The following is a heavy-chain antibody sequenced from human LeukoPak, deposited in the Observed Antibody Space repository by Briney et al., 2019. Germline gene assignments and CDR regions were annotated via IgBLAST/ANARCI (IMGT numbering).Heavy chain of an antibody. CDR1: GDSINSLDL. Sequence: SGTLSLTCTVSGDSINSLDLWSWVRQPPGKGLEWIGYIYHSGSTYYNPSLKSRVTISVDRSKNQFSLKLSSVTAADTAAYYCARKDEGVDYWGQGTLVTVSS. J-gene: IGHJ4*02. CDR3: ARKDEGVDY. D-gene: IGHD3-10*01. V-gene: IGHV4-4*02. CDR2: IYHSGST.